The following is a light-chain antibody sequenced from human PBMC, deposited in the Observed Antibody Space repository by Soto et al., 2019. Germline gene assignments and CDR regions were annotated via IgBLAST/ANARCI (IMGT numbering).Light chain of an antibody. J-gene: IGKJ1*01. CDR2: GAS. V-gene: IGKV3-20*01. CDR3: QQYGSSHWT. Sequence: EIVLTQSPGTLSLSPGERATLSCRASQSVSSSYLAWYQQKPGQAPRLLIYGASSRATGIPDRFSGSGSGTDFTLTISRLEPEDLAVYYCQQYGSSHWTFGQGTKVDSK. CDR1: QSVSSSY.